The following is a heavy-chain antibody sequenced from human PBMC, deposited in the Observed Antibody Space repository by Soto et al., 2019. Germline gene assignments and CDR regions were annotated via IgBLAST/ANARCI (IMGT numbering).Heavy chain of an antibody. J-gene: IGHJ6*02. CDR3: ARLLSSAGGMDV. CDR1: GFTFSSYA. D-gene: IGHD6-25*01. Sequence: PGGSLRLSCAASGFTFSSYAMHWVRQAPGKGLEYVSAISSNGGSTYYADSVKGRFTISRDNSKNTLYLQMGSLRAEDMAVYYCARLLSSAGGMDVWGQGTTVTVSS. V-gene: IGHV3-64*02. CDR2: ISSNGGST.